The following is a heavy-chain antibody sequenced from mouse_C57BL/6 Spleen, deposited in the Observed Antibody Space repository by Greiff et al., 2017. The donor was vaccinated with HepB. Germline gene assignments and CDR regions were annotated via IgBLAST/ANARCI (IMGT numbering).Heavy chain of an antibody. CDR3: ARDYYSNPYYFDY. CDR2: ISSGGSYT. D-gene: IGHD2-5*01. CDR1: GFTFSSYG. J-gene: IGHJ2*01. Sequence: EVMLVESGGDLVKPGGSLKLSCAASGFTFSSYGMSWVRQTPDKRLEWVATISSGGSYTYYPDSVKGRFTISRDNAKNTLYLQMSSLKSEDTAMYYCARDYYSNPYYFDYWGQGTTLTVSS. V-gene: IGHV5-6*01.